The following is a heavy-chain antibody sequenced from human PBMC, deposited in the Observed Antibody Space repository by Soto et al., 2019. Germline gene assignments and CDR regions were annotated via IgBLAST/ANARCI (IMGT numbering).Heavy chain of an antibody. CDR1: GGSISSGGYY. CDR3: ARSSTSANSFDY. Sequence: QVQLQESGPGLVKPSQTLSLTCTVSGGSISSGGYYWSWIRQHPGKGLEWIGYIYYSGGTYYNPSLKSRLTLSVDTSKSRFSLKLTSVAAAETAVYYCARSSTSANSFDYWGQGTLVTVSS. CDR2: IYYSGGT. D-gene: IGHD2-2*01. J-gene: IGHJ4*02. V-gene: IGHV4-31*03.